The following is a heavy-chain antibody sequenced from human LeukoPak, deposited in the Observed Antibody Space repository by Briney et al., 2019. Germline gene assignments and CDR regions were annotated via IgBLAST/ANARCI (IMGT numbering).Heavy chain of an antibody. V-gene: IGHV4-34*01. CDR3: ARGGGSYYEDY. J-gene: IGHJ4*02. Sequence: GSLRLSCAASGFTFSSYEMNWVRQAPGKGLEWIGEINHSGSTNYNPSLKSRVTISVDTSKNQFSLKLSSVTAADTAVYYCARGGGSYYEDYWGQGTLVTVSS. CDR2: INHSGST. D-gene: IGHD1-26*01. CDR1: GFTFSSYE.